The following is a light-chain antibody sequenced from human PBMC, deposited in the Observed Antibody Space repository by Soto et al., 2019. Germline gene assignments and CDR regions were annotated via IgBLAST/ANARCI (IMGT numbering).Light chain of an antibody. Sequence: QSALTQPASVSGSPRQSITISCTGTSSDVGGYNYVSWYQQHPGKAPKLMIYDVSKRPSGVSNRFSGSKSGNTASLTISGLKAEDEADYYCSSYTSSSTVVFGGGTKLTVL. CDR2: DVS. V-gene: IGLV2-14*01. J-gene: IGLJ2*01. CDR1: SSDVGGYNY. CDR3: SSYTSSSTVV.